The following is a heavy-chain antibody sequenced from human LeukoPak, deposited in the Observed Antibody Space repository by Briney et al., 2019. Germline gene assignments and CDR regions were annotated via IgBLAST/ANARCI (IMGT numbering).Heavy chain of an antibody. J-gene: IGHJ6*03. Sequence: GASVKVSCKASGYTFSSYYMHCVRQAPGQGLEWMGIINPSGGSTSYAQKFQGRVTMTRDMSTSTVYMELSSLRSEDTAVYYCAREVIARSYYFSMDVWGKGTTVTVSS. CDR3: AREVIARSYYFSMDV. CDR1: GYTFSSYY. V-gene: IGHV1-46*01. CDR2: INPSGGST.